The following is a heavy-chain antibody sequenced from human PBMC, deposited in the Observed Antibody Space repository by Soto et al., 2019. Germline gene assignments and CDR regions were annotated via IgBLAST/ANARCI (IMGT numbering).Heavy chain of an antibody. CDR3: ARDATYYDILTGYYY. V-gene: IGHV1-3*01. J-gene: IGHJ4*02. CDR2: INAGNGNT. D-gene: IGHD3-9*01. CDR1: GYTFTSYA. Sequence: RASVKVSCKASGYTFTSYAMHWVRQAPGQRLEWMGWINAGNGNTKYSQKFQGRVTITRDTSASTAYMELSSLRSEDTAVYYCARDATYYDILTGYYYWGQGTLVTVSS.